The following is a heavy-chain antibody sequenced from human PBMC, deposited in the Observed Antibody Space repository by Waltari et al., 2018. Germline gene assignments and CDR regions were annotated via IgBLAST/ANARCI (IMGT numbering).Heavy chain of an antibody. J-gene: IGHJ3*02. CDR2: IYHSGST. D-gene: IGHD6-13*01. V-gene: IGHV4-38-2*02. CDR1: GYSISSGYY. Sequence: QVQLQESGPGLVKPSETLSLTCAVSGYSISSGYYWGWIRQPPGKGLDWIGSIYHSGSTNYNPSLKSRVTISVDTSKNQFSLKLSSVTAADTAVYYCARDPSRIAWYAFDIWGQGTMVTVSS. CDR3: ARDPSRIAWYAFDI.